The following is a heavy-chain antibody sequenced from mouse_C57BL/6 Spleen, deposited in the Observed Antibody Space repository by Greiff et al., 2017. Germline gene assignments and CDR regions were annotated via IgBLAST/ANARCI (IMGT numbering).Heavy chain of an antibody. CDR3: AREGYYGSRARYFDV. Sequence: DVKLVESGGGLVKPGGSLKLSCAASGFTFSSYTMSWVRQTPEKRLEWVATISGGGGNTYYPDSVKGRFTISRDNAKNTLYLQMSSLRSEDTALYYCAREGYYGSRARYFDVWGTGTTVTVSS. V-gene: IGHV5-9*01. D-gene: IGHD1-1*01. CDR1: GFTFSSYT. CDR2: ISGGGGNT. J-gene: IGHJ1*03.